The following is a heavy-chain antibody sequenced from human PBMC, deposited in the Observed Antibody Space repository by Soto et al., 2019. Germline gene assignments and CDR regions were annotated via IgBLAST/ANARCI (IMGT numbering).Heavy chain of an antibody. CDR2: ITPDGTEQ. CDR3: AKRGILGAQGMAYFDL. D-gene: IGHD1-26*01. Sequence: VQLEESGGGSAQPGGSLRLSCAASGFTFNTYAMHWVRQAPGKGLEGVAVITPDGTEQYYADSVKGRFTISRDNSKNTLYLQMNSLGLEDMSIYHCAKRGILGAQGMAYFDLWGRGTLVTVSS. CDR1: GFTFNTYA. V-gene: IGHV3-30*18. J-gene: IGHJ2*01.